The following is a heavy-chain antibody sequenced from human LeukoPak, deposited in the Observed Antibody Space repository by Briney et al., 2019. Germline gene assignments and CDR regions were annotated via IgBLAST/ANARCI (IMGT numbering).Heavy chain of an antibody. V-gene: IGHV5-51*01. Sequence: GGSLNISWQGSGYSFTSYWIGWVRQIPGKGLEGMGIIYPGDSDTRYSPSFQGQVTISADKSISTAYLQWSSLKASDTAMYYCARRTGEGWFDPWGPGTLVTVSS. CDR2: IYPGDSDT. D-gene: IGHD7-27*01. J-gene: IGHJ5*02. CDR1: GYSFTSYW. CDR3: ARRTGEGWFDP.